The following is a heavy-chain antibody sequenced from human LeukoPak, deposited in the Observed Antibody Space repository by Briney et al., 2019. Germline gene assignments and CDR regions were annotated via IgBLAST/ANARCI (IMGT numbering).Heavy chain of an antibody. J-gene: IGHJ6*02. V-gene: IGHV5-51*01. CDR1: GYSFTSYW. Sequence: GESLKISCKCSGYSFTSYWIGWVRQMPGKGLEWMGIIYPGDSDTRYSPSFQGQVTISADKSISTAYLQWSSLKASDTAMYYCARHKGGDSSGYYYYGMDVWGQGTTVTVSS. D-gene: IGHD3-22*01. CDR2: IYPGDSDT. CDR3: ARHKGGDSSGYYYYGMDV.